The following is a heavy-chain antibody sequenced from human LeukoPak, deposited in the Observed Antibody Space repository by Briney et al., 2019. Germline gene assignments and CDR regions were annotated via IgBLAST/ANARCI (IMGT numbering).Heavy chain of an antibody. CDR1: GYTFTSYY. J-gene: IGHJ1*01. D-gene: IGHD6-13*01. CDR3: ARSSSRQYFQH. CDR2: INPSGGST. V-gene: IGHV1-46*03. Sequence: ASVKVSCKASGYTFTSYYMHWVRQAPGQGLEWMGIINPSGGSTSYAQKFQGRVTMTRDTSTSTVYMELSSLRSEDMAVYYCARSSSRQYFQHWGQGTLVTVSS.